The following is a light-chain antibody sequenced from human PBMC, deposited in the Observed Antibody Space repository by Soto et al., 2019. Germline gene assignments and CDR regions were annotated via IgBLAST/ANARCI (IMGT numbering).Light chain of an antibody. CDR3: PKYGKFWR. CDR1: QSVRNY. J-gene: IGKJ1*01. CDR2: GAS. Sequence: EIVMTQSPVTLSVSPGERATLSCRASQSVRNYLAWYQQKPGQAPRLLIYGASSRATGIPDRFSGSGSGKEFSINIRRMETSYLEVYYYPKYGKFWRFGQ. V-gene: IGKV3-20*01.